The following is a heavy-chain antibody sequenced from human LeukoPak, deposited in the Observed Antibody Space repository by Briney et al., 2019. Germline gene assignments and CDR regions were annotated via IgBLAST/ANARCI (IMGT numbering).Heavy chain of an antibody. D-gene: IGHD3-3*01. CDR3: ARDWNPYDFWSGFAREMDV. CDR2: ISSSSSYI. J-gene: IGHJ6*02. Sequence: GGSLRLSCAASGFTFSSYSMNWVRQAPGKGLEWVSSISSSSSYIYYADSVKGRFTISRDNAKNSLYLQMSSLRAEDTAVYYCARDWNPYDFWSGFAREMDVWGQGTTVTVSS. V-gene: IGHV3-21*01. CDR1: GFTFSSYS.